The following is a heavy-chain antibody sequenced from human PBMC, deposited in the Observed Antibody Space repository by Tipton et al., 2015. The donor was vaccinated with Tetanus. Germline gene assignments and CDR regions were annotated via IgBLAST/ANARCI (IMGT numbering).Heavy chain of an antibody. V-gene: IGHV4-30-2*03. J-gene: IGHJ3*02. CDR2: IYYSGST. D-gene: IGHD3-16*01. CDR3: ARTWGVWVTSIDAFDI. Sequence: GLVKPSQTLSLTCAVSGVSMRNGGYFWGWIRQAPGKGLEWIGNIYYSGSTDYNPPLKSRVAISVDTSKNQFSLKLSSVTAADTAVYYCARTWGVWVTSIDAFDIWGQGTKVAVSS. CDR1: GVSMRNGGYF.